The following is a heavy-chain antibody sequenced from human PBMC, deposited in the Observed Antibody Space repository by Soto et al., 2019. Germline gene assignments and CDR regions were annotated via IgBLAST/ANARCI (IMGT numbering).Heavy chain of an antibody. J-gene: IGHJ6*02. CDR1: DFTFNTYA. D-gene: IGHD2-2*01. V-gene: IGHV3-23*01. Sequence: GGSLRLSCAASDFTFNTYAMTWVRHAPGRGLEWVSLISSSGGNTYYADSVKGRFTISRDNSKNTLFLQMNSLRAEDTAIYYCAKDQGMGYQPPLGYGLDVWGQGTTVTVSS. CDR3: AKDQGMGYQPPLGYGLDV. CDR2: ISSSGGNT.